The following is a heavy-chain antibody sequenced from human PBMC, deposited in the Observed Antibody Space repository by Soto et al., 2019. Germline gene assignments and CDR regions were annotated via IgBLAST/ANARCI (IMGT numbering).Heavy chain of an antibody. J-gene: IGHJ3*01. Sequence: EVQLLESGGGLVQPGGSLRLACAASGFTFNNYAMNWVRQAPGRGLEWVSIISPNGDSTYYADSVKGRFTISRDNSQNWVFLQLSTLRAEDTAMYFCGKVRLTDYHSYAPRLWGQGTLVTVFS. V-gene: IGHV3-23*01. D-gene: IGHD3-16*01. CDR2: ISPNGDST. CDR1: GFTFNNYA. CDR3: GKVRLTDYHSYAPRL.